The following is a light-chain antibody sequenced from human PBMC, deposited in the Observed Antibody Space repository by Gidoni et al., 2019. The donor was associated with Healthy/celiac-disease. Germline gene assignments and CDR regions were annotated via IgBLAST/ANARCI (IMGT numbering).Light chain of an antibody. CDR2: AAS. J-gene: IGKJ1*01. V-gene: IGKV1-39*01. CDR3: QQSDSTTTWT. Sequence: DIQMTQSPSSLSASVGDRVTITCRASQSISSYLNWYQQKPRKAPKLLIYAASSLQSWVPSRFSGSGSGTDFTLTISSLQPEDFATYYCQQSDSTTTWTFGQGTKVEIK. CDR1: QSISSY.